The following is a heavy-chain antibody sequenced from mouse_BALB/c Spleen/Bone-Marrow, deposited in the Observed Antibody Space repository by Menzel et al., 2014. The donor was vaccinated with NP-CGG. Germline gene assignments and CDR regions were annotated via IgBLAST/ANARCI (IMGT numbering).Heavy chain of an antibody. CDR3: ASGDVYFAY. Sequence: EVQLVESGGGLVKPGGSLKLSCAASGSTFSSYAMSWVRQSPDKRLEWVAEISSGGSYTYYPDTVTGRFTISRDNAKNTLYLEMSSLRSEDTAMYYCASGDVYFAYWGQGTLVTVSA. CDR2: ISSGGSYT. V-gene: IGHV5-9-4*01. J-gene: IGHJ3*01. CDR1: GSTFSSYA.